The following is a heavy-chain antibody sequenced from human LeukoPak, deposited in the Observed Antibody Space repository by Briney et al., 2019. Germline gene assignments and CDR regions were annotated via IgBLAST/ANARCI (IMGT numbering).Heavy chain of an antibody. CDR1: GDSVSSPY. D-gene: IGHD2-15*01. Sequence: SETLSLTCSVSGDSVSSPYWSWIRQPPGKGLEWIGYIYYSGIINYNPSLKGRVTIALDTSRNQFSLNLNSVSAADTAMYYCTKNAGRGRSNDFWGQGILVTVSS. V-gene: IGHV4-59*02. CDR2: IYYSGII. CDR3: TKNAGRGRSNDF. J-gene: IGHJ4*02.